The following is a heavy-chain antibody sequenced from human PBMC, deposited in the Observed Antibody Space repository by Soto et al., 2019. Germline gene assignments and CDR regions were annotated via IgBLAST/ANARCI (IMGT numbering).Heavy chain of an antibody. Sequence: GGSLRLSCAASGFTFSGFGMHWVRQAPGKGLEWVAIIWYDGSDKYYADSVKGRFTISRDNSKNTLYLQMNSQRAEDTAVYHCAFGNLSYYFDFWGQGTPVTVSS. CDR2: IWYDGSDK. CDR3: AFGNLSYYFDF. CDR1: GFTFSGFG. D-gene: IGHD3-16*01. V-gene: IGHV3-33*01. J-gene: IGHJ4*02.